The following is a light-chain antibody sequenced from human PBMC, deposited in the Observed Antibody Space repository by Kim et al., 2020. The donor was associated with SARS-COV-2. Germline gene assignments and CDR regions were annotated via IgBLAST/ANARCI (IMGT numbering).Light chain of an antibody. V-gene: IGKV3-20*01. CDR2: GAS. J-gene: IGKJ1*01. CDR1: QSVGSSY. Sequence: EIVLTQSPGTLSLSPGERATFSCRASQSVGSSYLAWYQQKPGQAPRLLIYGASSRATGIPDRFSGSGSGTDFTLTISRLEPEDFAVYCWQQYGSSPLTFGQGTKVDIK. CDR3: QQYGSSPLT.